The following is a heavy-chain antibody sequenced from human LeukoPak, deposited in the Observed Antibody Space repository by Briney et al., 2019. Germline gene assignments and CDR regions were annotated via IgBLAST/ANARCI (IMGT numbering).Heavy chain of an antibody. CDR1: GFTVSSTY. D-gene: IGHD5-18*01. CDR2: IYSGGST. CDR3: AKREYSYQLDD. J-gene: IGHJ4*02. Sequence: GGSLRLSCAASGFTVSSTYTSWVRQAPGKGLEWVSVIYSGGSTYYADSVKGRFTISRDNSKNTLYVQMSSLRAEDTAIYYCAKREYSYQLDDWGQGTLVTVSS. V-gene: IGHV3-53*01.